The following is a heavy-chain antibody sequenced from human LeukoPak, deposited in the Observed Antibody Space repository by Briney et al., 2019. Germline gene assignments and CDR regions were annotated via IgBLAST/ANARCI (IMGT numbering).Heavy chain of an antibody. V-gene: IGHV4-34*01. CDR3: ARQILYSNYVFDS. Sequence: SETLSLTCAVYGGSFSGYYWSWIRQPPGKGLEWIGEINHSGSTNYNPSLKSRVTISVDTSKNQFSLKLSSVTAADTAVYYCARQILYSNYVFDSWGQGTLVTVSS. CDR1: GGSFSGYY. CDR2: INHSGST. D-gene: IGHD4-11*01. J-gene: IGHJ4*02.